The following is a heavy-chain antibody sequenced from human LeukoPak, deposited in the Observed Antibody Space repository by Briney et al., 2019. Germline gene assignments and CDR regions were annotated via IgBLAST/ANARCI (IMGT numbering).Heavy chain of an antibody. D-gene: IGHD3-16*01. Sequence: SQTLSLTCAISGDSVSNNNAAWNWIRQSPSRDLEWLGRTYYRSKWYTDYAVSVSSRITINPDASKNQFSLQLNSVTPEDTAVYYCASSSLRGSDAFDIWGQGKMVTVSS. CDR3: ASSSLRGSDAFDI. J-gene: IGHJ3*02. CDR1: GDSVSNNNAA. V-gene: IGHV6-1*01. CDR2: TYYRSKWYT.